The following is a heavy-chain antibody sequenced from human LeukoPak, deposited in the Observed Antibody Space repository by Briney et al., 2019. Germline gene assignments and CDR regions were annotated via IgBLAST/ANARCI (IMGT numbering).Heavy chain of an antibody. CDR3: ATHPAWGSFDD. V-gene: IGHV3-23*01. CDR2: ISDSSIST. D-gene: IGHD3-16*01. CDR1: GFTFSSYA. J-gene: IGHJ4*02. Sequence: GGSLRLSCAASGFTFSSYAMSWVRQAPGKGLEWVSGISDSSISTYYAESVKGRFTISRDNSKNTLYLQMNSLRAEDTALYYCATHPAWGSFDDWGQGALVTVSA.